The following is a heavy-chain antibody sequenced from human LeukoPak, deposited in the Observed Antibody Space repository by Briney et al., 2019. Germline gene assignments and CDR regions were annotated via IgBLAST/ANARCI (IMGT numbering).Heavy chain of an antibody. CDR3: ARTSCGDSSGYDPPFFDY. CDR2: IYIGGST. J-gene: IGHJ4*02. D-gene: IGHD3-22*01. Sequence: GGSLRLSCAASRCALSQYLMSWLGPAPGKGLEWVSVIYIGGSTYYADSVKGRFTISRDNSKNTLYLQMNNLRPNGMSVYYWARTSCGDSSGYDPPFFDYWGQGTLVTVSS. CDR1: RCALSQYL. V-gene: IGHV3-53*01.